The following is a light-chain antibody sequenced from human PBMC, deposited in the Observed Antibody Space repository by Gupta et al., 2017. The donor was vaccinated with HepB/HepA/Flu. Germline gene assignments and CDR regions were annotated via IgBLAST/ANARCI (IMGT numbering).Light chain of an antibody. CDR2: AAS. Sequence: DIQMTQSPSSLSASVGDRVTITCRASQSISNYLNWYQQKPGKAPKVLIYAASSLQSGVPSRFSGSGYGTDFTLTISSRQPEDFAPYYCQHSDSYLVYTFGQGTKMQIK. J-gene: IGKJ2*01. CDR3: QHSDSYLVYT. CDR1: QSISNY. V-gene: IGKV1-39*01.